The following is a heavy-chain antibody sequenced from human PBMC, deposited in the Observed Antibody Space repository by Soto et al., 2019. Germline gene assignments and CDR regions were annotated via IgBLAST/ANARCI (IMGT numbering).Heavy chain of an antibody. D-gene: IGHD2-8*01. Sequence: GGSLRLSCAASGLTFDDYAMHWVRQAPGXXXXXXXXIVVGSGNTNYAQKFQERVTXXXDXXXXPLXLXXNXLRAEDTDVYYCAADRWGYCTNGVCYTGLSYGMDVWGQGTTVTVSS. CDR1: GLTFDDYA. V-gene: IGHV1-58*02. CDR2: IVVGSGNT. J-gene: IGHJ6*02. CDR3: AADRWGYCTNGVCYTGLSYGMDV.